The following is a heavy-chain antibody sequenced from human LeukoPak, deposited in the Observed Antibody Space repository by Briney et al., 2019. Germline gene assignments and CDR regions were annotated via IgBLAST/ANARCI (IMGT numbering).Heavy chain of an antibody. CDR3: ARDRPDGSPILWWGYGMDV. D-gene: IGHD2-21*01. J-gene: IGHJ6*02. V-gene: IGHV1-18*01. Sequence: PGASVKVSCKASGYTFTSYGISWVRQAPGQGLEWMGWISAYNGNTNYAQKLQGRVTMTTDTSTSTAYMELRSLRSDDTAVYYCARDRPDGSPILWWGYGMDVWGQGTTVTVSS. CDR1: GYTFTSYG. CDR2: ISAYNGNT.